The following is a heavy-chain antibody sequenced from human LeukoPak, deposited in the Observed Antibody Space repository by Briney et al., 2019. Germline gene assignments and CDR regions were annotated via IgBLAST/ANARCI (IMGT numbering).Heavy chain of an antibody. CDR2: VSGSGGTT. J-gene: IGHJ4*02. CDR3: ARRGFYYFDY. D-gene: IGHD2/OR15-2a*01. CDR1: GFTFNSFA. V-gene: IGHV3-23*01. Sequence: GGSLRLSCAASGFTFNSFAMNWVRQAPGKGLEWVSTVSGSGGTTYYPDSVKGRFTISRDISKNTLFLQMNSLRAEDTAVYYCARRGFYYFDYWGQGTLVTVSS.